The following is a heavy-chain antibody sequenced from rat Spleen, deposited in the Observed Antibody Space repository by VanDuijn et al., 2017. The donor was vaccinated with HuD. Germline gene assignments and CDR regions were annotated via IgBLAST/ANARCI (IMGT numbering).Heavy chain of an antibody. Sequence: QVQLKESGPGLMQPSQTLSLTCIVSGFSLTSYHVHWVRQSPGKGLEWMAVIWSGGNTDYNSALKSRLSISRDTSKGQVFLKVNRLKTEDTGIYYCTRNYAYYYDGSYHGGFDYWGQGVMVTVSS. CDR2: IWSGGNT. V-gene: IGHV2S13*01. D-gene: IGHD1-12*02. CDR1: GFSLTSYH. CDR3: TRNYAYYYDGSYHGGFDY. J-gene: IGHJ2*01.